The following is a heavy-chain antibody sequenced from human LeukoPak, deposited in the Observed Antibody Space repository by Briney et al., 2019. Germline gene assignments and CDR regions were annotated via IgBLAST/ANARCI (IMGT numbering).Heavy chain of an antibody. CDR3: ARGPYYGDYGIAPLGQFDY. CDR2: IYYSGST. CDR1: GGSISSGDYY. Sequence: SQTLSLTCTVSGGSISSGDYYWSWICQPPGKGLEWIGYIYYSGSTYYNPSLKSRVTISVDTSKNQFSLKLSSVTAADTAVYYCARGPYYGDYGIAPLGQFDYWGQGTLVTVSS. J-gene: IGHJ4*02. V-gene: IGHV4-30-4*01. D-gene: IGHD4-17*01.